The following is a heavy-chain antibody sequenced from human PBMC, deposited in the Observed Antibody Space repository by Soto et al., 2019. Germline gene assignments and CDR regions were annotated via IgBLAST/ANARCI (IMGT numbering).Heavy chain of an antibody. CDR1: GYTLTELS. D-gene: IGHD3-22*01. V-gene: IGHV1-24*01. J-gene: IGHJ4*02. Sequence: ASVKVSCKVSGYTLTELSMHWVRQAPGKGLEWMGGFDPEDGETIYAQKFQGRVTMTEDTSTDTAYMELSSLRSEDTAVYYCATLFRGGYSRLSSNFEYWGQGTLVTVSS. CDR3: ATLFRGGYSRLSSNFEY. CDR2: FDPEDGET.